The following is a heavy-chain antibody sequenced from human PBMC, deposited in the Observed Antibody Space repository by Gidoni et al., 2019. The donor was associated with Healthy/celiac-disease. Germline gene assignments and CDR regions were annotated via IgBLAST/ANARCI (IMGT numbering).Heavy chain of an antibody. Sequence: QVQLVESGGGVVQPGRSLRLSGAASGFTFSSYGMHWVRQAPGKGLEWVAVIWYDGSNKYYADSVKGRFTISRDNSKNTLYLQMNSLRAEDTAVYYCARDIAVAGYYFDYWGQGTLVTVSS. CDR1: GFTFSSYG. V-gene: IGHV3-33*01. CDR3: ARDIAVAGYYFDY. D-gene: IGHD6-19*01. CDR2: IWYDGSNK. J-gene: IGHJ4*02.